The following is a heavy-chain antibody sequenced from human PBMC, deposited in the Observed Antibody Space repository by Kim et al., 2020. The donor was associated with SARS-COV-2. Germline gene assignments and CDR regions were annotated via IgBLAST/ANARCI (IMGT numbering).Heavy chain of an antibody. Sequence: GGSLRLSCVASGFTFSSVWMDWVRQTPGKGLEWVGRIKSKIDGATTDYAVPVKGRFSVSSDDSSNTLYLQMNSLKSVDTGVYYCATSWATRGAFDYWGQG. J-gene: IGHJ4*02. CDR2: IKSKIDGATT. V-gene: IGHV3-15*01. CDR1: GFTFSSVW. CDR3: ATSWATRGAFDY. D-gene: IGHD3-10*01.